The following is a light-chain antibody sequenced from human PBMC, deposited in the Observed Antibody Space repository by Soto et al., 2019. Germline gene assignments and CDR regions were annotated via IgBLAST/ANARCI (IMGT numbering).Light chain of an antibody. V-gene: IGKV1-5*01. Sequence: IQMTQSPSTLSASVGDRVSITFRASQSIRSWLAWYQQKPGKAPKLLIYDASSLERGVPSRFSGSGSGTEFTLTISSLQPDDFATYYCQQYITYRTFGQGTKVDI. CDR2: DAS. CDR3: QQYITYRT. CDR1: QSIRSW. J-gene: IGKJ1*01.